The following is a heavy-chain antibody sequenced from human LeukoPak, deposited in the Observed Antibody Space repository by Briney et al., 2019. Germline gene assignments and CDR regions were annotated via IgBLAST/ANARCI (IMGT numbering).Heavy chain of an antibody. Sequence: GASVKVSCTASGYTFTSYYMYWVRQAPGQGLEWMGIINPSGGSTSYAQKFQGRVTMTRDASTSTVYMELSSLRSEDTAVYYCARVRRPTYYDFWAPGGYGDFDYWGQGTLVTVSS. J-gene: IGHJ4*02. V-gene: IGHV1-46*01. CDR3: ARVRRPTYYDFWAPGGYGDFDY. D-gene: IGHD3-3*01. CDR1: GYTFTSYY. CDR2: INPSGGST.